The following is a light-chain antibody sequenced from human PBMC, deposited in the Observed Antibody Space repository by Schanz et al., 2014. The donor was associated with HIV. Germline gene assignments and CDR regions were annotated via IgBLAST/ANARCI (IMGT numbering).Light chain of an antibody. CDR1: SSNIGSNF. Sequence: QSVLTQPPSASGTPGQRVTISCSGSSSNIGSNFGYWYQQLPGTAPKLLIYRNNQRPSGVPDRFSGSKSGTSASLVISGLQSEDEADYYCAAWDDSLNGYVFGTGTKLTVL. V-gene: IGLV1-44*01. J-gene: IGLJ1*01. CDR3: AAWDDSLNGYV. CDR2: RNN.